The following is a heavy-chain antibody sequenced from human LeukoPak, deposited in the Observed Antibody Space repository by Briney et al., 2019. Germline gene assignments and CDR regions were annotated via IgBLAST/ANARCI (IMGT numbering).Heavy chain of an antibody. D-gene: IGHD3-3*01. CDR1: GYSISSGYY. J-gene: IGHJ4*02. CDR3: ARLFSGVLDY. CDR2: IYHSGST. V-gene: IGHV4-38-2*01. Sequence: SETLSLTCAVSGYSISSGYYWGWIRQPPGKGLEWIGSIYHSGSTYYNPSLKSRVTISVDTSKNQFSLKLSSATAADTAVYYCARLFSGVLDYWGQGTLVTVSS.